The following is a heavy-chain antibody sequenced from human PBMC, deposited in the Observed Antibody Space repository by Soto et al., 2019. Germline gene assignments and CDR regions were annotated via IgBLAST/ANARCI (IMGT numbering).Heavy chain of an antibody. J-gene: IGHJ3*02. CDR2: ISAYNGNT. CDR1: GYTFTSYG. Sequence: ASVKVSCKASGYTFTSYGISWVRQAPGQGLEWTGWISAYNGNTNYAQKLQGRVTMTTDTSTSTAYMELRSLRSDDTAVYYCARDLTSDYYDSSGYGDAFEIWGQGTMVTVS. CDR3: ARDLTSDYYDSSGYGDAFEI. V-gene: IGHV1-18*01. D-gene: IGHD3-22*01.